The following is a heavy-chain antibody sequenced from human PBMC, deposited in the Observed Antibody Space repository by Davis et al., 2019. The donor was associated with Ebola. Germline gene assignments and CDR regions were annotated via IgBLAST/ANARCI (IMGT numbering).Heavy chain of an antibody. Sequence: MPSETLSLTCTVSGGSISSDEYYWSWIRQPPGKGLEWIAYIYYSGSTYYNPSLKGRVTTSVDTSKNQLSLKLSSVIAADTAVYYCARFPIVVVPAAICWGQGTLVTVSS. D-gene: IGHD2-2*01. CDR3: ARFPIVVVPAAIC. J-gene: IGHJ4*02. V-gene: IGHV4-30-4*01. CDR2: IYYSGST. CDR1: GGSISSDEYY.